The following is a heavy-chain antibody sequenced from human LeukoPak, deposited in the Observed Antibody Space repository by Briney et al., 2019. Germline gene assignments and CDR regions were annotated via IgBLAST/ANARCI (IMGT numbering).Heavy chain of an antibody. CDR2: IKEDGSER. CDR3: ARVNYDSSGSAVSY. Sequence: IKEDGSERQYVDSVKGRFSISRDNTKGSLFLQLNSLRAEDTAVYYCARVNYDSSGSAVSYWGQGTLVTVSS. D-gene: IGHD3-22*01. J-gene: IGHJ4*02. V-gene: IGHV3-7*04.